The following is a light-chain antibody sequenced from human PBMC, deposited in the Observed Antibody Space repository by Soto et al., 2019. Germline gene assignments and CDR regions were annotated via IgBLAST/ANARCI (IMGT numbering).Light chain of an antibody. CDR1: SSDVGGYNY. Sequence: QSVLTQPRSVSGSPGQSVTVSCTGTSSDVGGYNYVSWYQHHPGKAPKLMIYDVSKRPSGVPDRFSGSKSGNTASLTISGLQAEDEADYHCCSYAGSSWVFGGGTKVTVL. CDR3: CSYAGSSWV. CDR2: DVS. V-gene: IGLV2-11*01. J-gene: IGLJ3*02.